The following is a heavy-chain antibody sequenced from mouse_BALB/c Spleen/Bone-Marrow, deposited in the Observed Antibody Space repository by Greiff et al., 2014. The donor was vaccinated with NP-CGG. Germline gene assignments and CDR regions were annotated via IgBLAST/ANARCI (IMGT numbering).Heavy chain of an antibody. CDR3: ARRGYYYGSSYVDY. V-gene: IGHV1-80*01. CDR2: IYPGDGDT. J-gene: IGHJ2*01. Sequence: VQLVESGAELVRPGSSVKISCRASGYAFSSYWMNWVKQRPGQGLEWIGQIYPGDGDTNYNGKFKGKATLTADKSSSTAYMPLSSLTSEDSAVYFCARRGYYYGSSYVDYWGQGTTLTVSS. CDR1: GYAFSSYW. D-gene: IGHD1-1*01.